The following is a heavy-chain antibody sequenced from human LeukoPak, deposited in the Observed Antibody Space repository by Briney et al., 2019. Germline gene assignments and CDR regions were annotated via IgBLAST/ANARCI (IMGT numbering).Heavy chain of an antibody. Sequence: SVKVSCKASGYTFTNYGITWVRQAPGQGLEWMGRIIPILGIANYAQKFQGRVTITADKSTSTAYMELSSLRSEDTAVYYCARAPRYCSSTSCYQDYWGQGTLVTVSS. CDR3: ARAPRYCSSTSCYQDY. CDR2: IIPILGIA. D-gene: IGHD2-2*01. CDR1: GYTFTNYG. V-gene: IGHV1-69*04. J-gene: IGHJ4*02.